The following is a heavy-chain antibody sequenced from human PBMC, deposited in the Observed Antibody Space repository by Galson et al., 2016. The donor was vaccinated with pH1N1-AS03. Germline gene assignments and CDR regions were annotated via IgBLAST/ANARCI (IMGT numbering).Heavy chain of an antibody. CDR1: SGSISSSSYY. Sequence: LSLTCTVSSGSISSSSYYWGWIRQPPGKGLEWIASLYYLGYTYDNPSLKSRVTISVDTSKNQFSLRLSSVTAADTAVYYCARHSGVTTTVTNAFDIWGRGTMVTVSS. D-gene: IGHD4-17*01. V-gene: IGHV4-39*07. J-gene: IGHJ3*02. CDR2: LYYLGYT. CDR3: ARHSGVTTTVTNAFDI.